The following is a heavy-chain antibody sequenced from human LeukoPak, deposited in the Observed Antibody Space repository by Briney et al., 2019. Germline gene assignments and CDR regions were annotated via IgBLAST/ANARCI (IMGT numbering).Heavy chain of an antibody. D-gene: IGHD3-16*01. V-gene: IGHV4-59*12. Sequence: SETLSLTCSVSGDSMTSSYWSWIRQPPGKGLEWIGYLYYNGDTASNPSLKSRATTSLDTSKNQFYQRMNSVTAADTAVYYCVKGSGRTGGTWGQGILVTVSS. CDR2: LYYNGDT. CDR3: VKGSGRTGGT. J-gene: IGHJ5*02. CDR1: GDSMTSSY.